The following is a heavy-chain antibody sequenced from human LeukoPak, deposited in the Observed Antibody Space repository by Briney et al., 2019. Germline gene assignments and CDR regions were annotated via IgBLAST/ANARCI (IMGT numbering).Heavy chain of an antibody. Sequence: SVKVSCKASGGTFSSYAISWVRQAPGQGLEWMGGIIPIFGTANYAQKFQGRVTITADESTSTAYMELSSLRSEDTAVYYCARDWWGVQITSSIAAAEYYYYYGMDVWGQGTTVTVSS. CDR2: IIPIFGTA. CDR1: GGTFSSYA. J-gene: IGHJ6*02. D-gene: IGHD6-13*01. V-gene: IGHV1-69*13. CDR3: ARDWWGVQITSSIAAAEYYYYYGMDV.